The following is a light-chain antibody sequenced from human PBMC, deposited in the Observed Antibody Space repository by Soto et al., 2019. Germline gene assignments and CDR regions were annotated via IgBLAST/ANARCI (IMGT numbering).Light chain of an antibody. Sequence: DIVMTQSPGTLSVAPGERPTLSYRAVQSCGNNLAWYQQKPGQAPRLLIHGASTRATGIPARFSGSGSGTEFTPTISSLQSEDFAVYYCQHQSSWHRTFGQGTKV. CDR1: QSCGNN. V-gene: IGKV3-15*01. J-gene: IGKJ1*01. CDR3: QHQSSWHRT. CDR2: GAS.